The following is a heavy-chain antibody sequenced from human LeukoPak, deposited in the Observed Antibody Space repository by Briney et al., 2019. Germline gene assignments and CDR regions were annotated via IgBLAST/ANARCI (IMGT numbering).Heavy chain of an antibody. CDR1: GFTFSSYS. D-gene: IGHD3-16*01. J-gene: IGHJ6*03. CDR3: ASGPDGWLRSYYYMDV. V-gene: IGHV3-21*01. Sequence: TGGSLRLSCAASGFTFSSYSMNWVRQAPGKGLEWVSSISSSSSYIYYADSVKGRFTISRDNAKNSLYLQMNSLRAEDTAVYYCASGPDGWLRSYYYMDVWGKGTTVTVSS. CDR2: ISSSSSYI.